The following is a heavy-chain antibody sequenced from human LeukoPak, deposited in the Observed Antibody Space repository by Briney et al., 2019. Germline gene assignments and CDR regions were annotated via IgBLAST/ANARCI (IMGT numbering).Heavy chain of an antibody. CDR1: GYTFTSYY. V-gene: IGHV1-46*01. D-gene: IGHD1-26*01. Sequence: ASVKVSCKASGYTFTSYYMHWVRQAPGQGLAWMGIINPSGGSTSYAQKFQGRVTMTRDTSTSTVYMELSSLRSEDTAVYYCASLIRGGYPRLYNWFDPWGQGTLVTVSS. J-gene: IGHJ5*02. CDR2: INPSGGST. CDR3: ASLIRGGYPRLYNWFDP.